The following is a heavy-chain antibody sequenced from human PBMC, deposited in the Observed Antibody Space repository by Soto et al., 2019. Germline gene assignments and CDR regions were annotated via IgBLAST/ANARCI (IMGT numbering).Heavy chain of an antibody. CDR1: GGSLNDYY. D-gene: IGHD1-1*01. Sequence: QVHLQESGPGLVKPSETLSLTCTVSGGSLNDYYWCWIRQPPGKGLEWIAYTFHSGTANYNPSLRSRTTISVDRSKNQFSLKLNSVTAADTAVYYCARGAHENETRHFDYWGQGTLVTVSS. CDR2: TFHSGTA. V-gene: IGHV4-59*01. J-gene: IGHJ4*02. CDR3: ARGAHENETRHFDY.